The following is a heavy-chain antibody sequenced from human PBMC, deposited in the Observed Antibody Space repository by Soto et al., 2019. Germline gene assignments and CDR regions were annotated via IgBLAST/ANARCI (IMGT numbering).Heavy chain of an antibody. D-gene: IGHD6-19*01. J-gene: IGHJ4*02. V-gene: IGHV3-23*01. CDR2: ISPNGQGI. CDR3: AKSNSGWYAKAHDY. Sequence: LXLXCGAYVFPVTSXVVSWGSQAPGNGLEWVSDISPNGQGIWYEDSAKGRITISRDNSNNTLYLQINSMRAEDTAVYYCAKSNSGWYAKAHDYWGQGTLVTVSS. CDR1: VFPVTSXV.